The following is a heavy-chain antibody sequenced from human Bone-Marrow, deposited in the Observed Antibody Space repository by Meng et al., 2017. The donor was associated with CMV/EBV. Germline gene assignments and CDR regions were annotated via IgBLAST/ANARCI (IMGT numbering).Heavy chain of an antibody. D-gene: IGHD6-13*01. J-gene: IGHJ4*02. CDR2: IIPIFGTA. CDR1: GGTFNNDA. CDR3: ARGQQYMDF. V-gene: IGHV1-69*06. Sequence: QVQLVQSGADVRKPGSSVKISCKASGGTFNNDAITWVRQAPGQGLEWMGCIIPIFGTANYAQKFQGRVTIIADKSTNTNYMELSSLRSEDTAVYYCARGQQYMDFWGRGTLVTVSS.